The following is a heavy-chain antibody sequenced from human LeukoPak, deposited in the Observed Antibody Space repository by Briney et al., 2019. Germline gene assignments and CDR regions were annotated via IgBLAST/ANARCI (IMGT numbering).Heavy chain of an antibody. J-gene: IGHJ4*02. V-gene: IGHV1-3*01. Sequence: ASVKVSCKASGYTFTSYAMHWVRQAPGQRLEWMGWINAGNGNTKYSQKFQGRVTITRDTSASTAYMELSSLRSEDTAVYYCARDSGSSSWYNYWGQGTLVTVPS. CDR3: ARDSGSSSWYNY. D-gene: IGHD6-13*01. CDR2: INAGNGNT. CDR1: GYTFTSYA.